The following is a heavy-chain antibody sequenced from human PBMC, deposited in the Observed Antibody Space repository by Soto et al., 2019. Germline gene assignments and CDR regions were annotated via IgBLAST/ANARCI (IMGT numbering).Heavy chain of an antibody. CDR3: ARVLMTYDFWSGYLSYVDYYYYYYMDV. CDR2: INSDGSST. Sequence: PGGSLRLSCAASGFTFSSYWMHWVRQAPGRGLVWVSRINSDGSSTSYADSVKGRFTISRDNAKNTLYLQMNSLRAEDTAVYYCARVLMTYDFWSGYLSYVDYYYYYYMDVWGKGTTVTVSS. CDR1: GFTFSSYW. J-gene: IGHJ6*03. V-gene: IGHV3-74*01. D-gene: IGHD3-3*01.